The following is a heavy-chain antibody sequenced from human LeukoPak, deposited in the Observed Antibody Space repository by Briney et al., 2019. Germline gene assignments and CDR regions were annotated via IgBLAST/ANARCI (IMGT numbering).Heavy chain of an antibody. CDR1: GYTFTSYG. Sequence: ASVKVSCKASGYTFTSYGISWVRQAPGQGLEWMGWISAYNGNTNYARKLQGRVTMTTDTSTSTAYMELRSLRSDDTAVYYCAREDCSGGSCYYLNDYWGQGTLVTVSS. J-gene: IGHJ4*02. V-gene: IGHV1-18*01. D-gene: IGHD2-15*01. CDR2: ISAYNGNT. CDR3: AREDCSGGSCYYLNDY.